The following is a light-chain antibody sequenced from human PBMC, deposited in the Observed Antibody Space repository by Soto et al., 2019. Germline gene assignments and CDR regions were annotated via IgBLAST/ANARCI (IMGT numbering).Light chain of an antibody. Sequence: EIVLTQSPGTLSLSPGERATLSCRASQSVRSSYLAWYQQKPGQAPRLLIYGASSRATGIPDRISGSGSGTDFTLTISRLEPEDFAVYYCQQYGSSPRITFGQGTRLEI. CDR2: GAS. CDR3: QQYGSSPRIT. CDR1: QSVRSSY. V-gene: IGKV3-20*01. J-gene: IGKJ5*01.